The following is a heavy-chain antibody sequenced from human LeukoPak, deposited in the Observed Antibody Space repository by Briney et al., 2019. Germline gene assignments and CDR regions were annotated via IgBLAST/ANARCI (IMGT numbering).Heavy chain of an antibody. J-gene: IGHJ4*02. D-gene: IGHD3-10*01. V-gene: IGHV3-23*01. CDR1: GFTFSSYA. Sequence: GGSLRLSCAASGFTFSSYAMSWVRQAPGKGLEWVSAISGSGGSTYYADSVKGRFTISRDNSKNTLYLQMNSLRAEDTAVYYCARDFGRGGYYFDSWGQGTLVTVSS. CDR3: ARDFGRGGYYFDS. CDR2: ISGSGGST.